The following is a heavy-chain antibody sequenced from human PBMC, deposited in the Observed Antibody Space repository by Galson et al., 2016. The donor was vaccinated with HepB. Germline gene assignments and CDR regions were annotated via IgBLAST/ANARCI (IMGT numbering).Heavy chain of an antibody. J-gene: IGHJ2*01. V-gene: IGHV3-11*05. CDR1: GFTFSSYA. CDR3: ARDLPVPYDYLWGSYRRYWYFDL. CDR2: ISSGSSCT. D-gene: IGHD3-16*02. Sequence: SLRLSCAASGFTFSSYAMSWVRQAPGKGLEWISYISSGSSCTNYADSVKGRFTISRDNAKNSLYMQMNSLRDEDTAVYFCARDLPVPYDYLWGSYRRYWYFDLWGRGTLVTVSS.